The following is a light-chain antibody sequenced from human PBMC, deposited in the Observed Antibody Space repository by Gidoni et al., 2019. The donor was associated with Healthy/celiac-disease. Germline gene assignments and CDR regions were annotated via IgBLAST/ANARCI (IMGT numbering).Light chain of an antibody. V-gene: IGLV3-21*02. Sequence: SYVLTQPPSASVATGQTARITCGGNNSGSKSVHWYQQKPGQAPVLVVYDGSDRPSGIPERFSGSNSGNTATLTISRVEAGDEADYYCQVWDSSSDHWVFGGGTKLTVL. CDR3: QVWDSSSDHWV. J-gene: IGLJ3*02. CDR1: NSGSKS. CDR2: DGS.